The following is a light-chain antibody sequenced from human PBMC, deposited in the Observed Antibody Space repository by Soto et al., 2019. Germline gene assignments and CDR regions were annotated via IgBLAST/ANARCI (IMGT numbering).Light chain of an antibody. CDR3: QQYGSSPLT. CDR1: QSVSSSY. J-gene: IGKJ4*01. V-gene: IGKV3-20*01. Sequence: ENVLTQSPGTLSLSPGERATLSGRARQSVSSSYLAWYQQKPGQAPRLLIYGASSRATGIPDRFSGSGSGTDFTLTISRLEPEDFAVYYCQQYGSSPLTFGGGTKVDI. CDR2: GAS.